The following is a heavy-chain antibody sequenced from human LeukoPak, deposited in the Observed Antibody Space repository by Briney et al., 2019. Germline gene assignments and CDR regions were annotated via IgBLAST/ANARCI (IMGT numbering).Heavy chain of an antibody. V-gene: IGHV1-69*06. Sequence: SVKVSCKASGGTLSSHAINWVRQAPGQGLEWMGGIIPIFGTANYAQKFQGRVTITADKSTSTAYMELSSLRSEDTAVYYCAREGAEEQLQDGYMDVWGKGTTVTISS. J-gene: IGHJ6*03. D-gene: IGHD6-13*01. CDR2: IIPIFGTA. CDR1: GGTLSSHA. CDR3: AREGAEEQLQDGYMDV.